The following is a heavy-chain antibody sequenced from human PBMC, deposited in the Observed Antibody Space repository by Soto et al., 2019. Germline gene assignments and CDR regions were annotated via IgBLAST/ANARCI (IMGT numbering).Heavy chain of an antibody. D-gene: IGHD3-3*01. Sequence: SETLSLTCIVSGASISTQSWNWIRQAPGKGLEWIGYLYYSGTTNYNPSLKSRVTISADTSKNQVSLELTSVTAADTAVYFCARGLSWSHYFESWGQGILVTVSS. V-gene: IGHV4-59*11. CDR1: GASISTQS. J-gene: IGHJ4*02. CDR2: LYYSGTT. CDR3: ARGLSWSHYFES.